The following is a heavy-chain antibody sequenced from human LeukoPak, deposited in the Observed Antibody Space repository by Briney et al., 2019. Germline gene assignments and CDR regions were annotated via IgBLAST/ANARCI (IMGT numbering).Heavy chain of an antibody. Sequence: PSETLSLTCAVYGASFSDYYWTWIRQPPGKGLEWIGEINHSGITYYNPSLKSRVTISVDTSKNQFSLKLSSVTAADTAVYYCARRSDYYDSSNAIDYWGQGTLVTVSS. CDR3: ARRSDYYDSSNAIDY. V-gene: IGHV4-34*01. D-gene: IGHD3-22*01. CDR2: INHSGIT. J-gene: IGHJ4*02. CDR1: GASFSDYY.